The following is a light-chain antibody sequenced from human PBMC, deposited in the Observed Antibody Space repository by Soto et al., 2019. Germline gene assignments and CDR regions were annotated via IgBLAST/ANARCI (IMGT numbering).Light chain of an antibody. J-gene: IGKJ4*01. CDR3: QQYNSYPLT. V-gene: IGKV1-5*01. CDR2: DAS. Sequence: MQMSRSPSTLCASVGEKVTITCRASQSISSWLAWYQQKPGKAPKLLIYDASSLESGVPSRFSGSGSGTEFTLTISSPQPDDFATYYFQQYNSYPLTFGGGTKVDIK. CDR1: QSISSW.